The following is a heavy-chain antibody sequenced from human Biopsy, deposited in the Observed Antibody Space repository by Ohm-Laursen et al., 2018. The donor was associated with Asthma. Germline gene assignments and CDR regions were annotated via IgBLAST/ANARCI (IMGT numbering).Heavy chain of an antibody. CDR1: GFTFSDYY. Sequence: GSLRLSCTASGFTFSDYYMSWIRQAPGKGLEWVSYISSSGATIYYADSVRGRFTISRDNAKNSLYLQMNSLRAEDTAVYYCARVMELELPDYWGQGTLVTVSS. V-gene: IGHV3-11*01. CDR3: ARVMELELPDY. CDR2: ISSSGATI. J-gene: IGHJ4*02. D-gene: IGHD1-7*01.